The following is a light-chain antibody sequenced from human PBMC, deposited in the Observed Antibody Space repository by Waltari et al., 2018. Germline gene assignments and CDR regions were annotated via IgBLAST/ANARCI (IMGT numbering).Light chain of an antibody. CDR3: MSYTSRHTMI. CDR1: SSDVGGFNW. J-gene: IGLJ2*01. CDR2: DVT. V-gene: IGLV2-14*01. Sequence: QSALTQPASVSGSPGQSITISCTGTSSDVGGFNWVSWYQQHPGKAPKVMIYDVTNRPSEVSNRFSGSKSGNTATLTISGLQAEDEADYYCMSYTSRHTMIVGGGTRLTVL.